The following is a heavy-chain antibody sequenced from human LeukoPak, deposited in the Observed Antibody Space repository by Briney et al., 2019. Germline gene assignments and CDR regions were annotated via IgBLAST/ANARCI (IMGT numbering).Heavy chain of an antibody. V-gene: IGHV3-30*02. CDR1: GFSFSSYG. Sequence: GGSLGLSCAASGFSFSSYGMHWVRQAPGKGLEWVAFIRYDGSDKSYADSVKGRFTISRDNFENTLYLQMNSLSGEDTAVYYCAKDGVGTSGWRTWGQGTLVSVSS. J-gene: IGHJ4*02. CDR3: AKDGVGTSGWRT. CDR2: IRYDGSDK. D-gene: IGHD6-19*01.